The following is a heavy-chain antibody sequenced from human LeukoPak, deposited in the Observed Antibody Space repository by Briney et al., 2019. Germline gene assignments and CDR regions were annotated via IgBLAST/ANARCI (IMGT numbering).Heavy chain of an antibody. J-gene: IGHJ6*02. CDR3: ARSSHHYYDSSGSARGDYYYYYGMDV. D-gene: IGHD3-22*01. CDR1: GYTFTSYA. V-gene: IGHV1-2*04. Sequence: ASVKVSCKASGYTFTSYAMNWVRQAPGQGLEWMGWINPNSGGTNYAQKFQGWVTMTRDTSISTAYMELSRLRSDDTAVYYCARSSHHYYDSSGSARGDYYYYYGMDVWGQGTTVTVSS. CDR2: INPNSGGT.